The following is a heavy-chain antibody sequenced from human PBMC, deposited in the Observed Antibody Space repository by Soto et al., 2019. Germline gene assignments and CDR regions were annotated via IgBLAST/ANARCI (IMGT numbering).Heavy chain of an antibody. CDR1: GDSFSSNIAA. V-gene: IGHV6-1*01. Sequence: PXQRLSLTFAISGDSFSSNIAAWNWIRQSPSRGLEWLGRTYYRSKWYHDYAVSVKSRITINPDTSKNQFSLQLNSVTPEDTAVYYCARVRMVRGVFDYWGQGTLVTVSS. CDR2: TYYRSKWYH. D-gene: IGHD3-10*01. CDR3: ARVRMVRGVFDY. J-gene: IGHJ4*02.